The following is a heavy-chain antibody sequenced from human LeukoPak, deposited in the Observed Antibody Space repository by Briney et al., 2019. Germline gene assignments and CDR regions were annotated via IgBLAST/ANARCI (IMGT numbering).Heavy chain of an antibody. Sequence: PGGSLRLSCAASGFTFDDYAMHWVRQAPGKGLEWVSSISWNSGSIGYADSVKGRFTISRDNAKNSLYLQMNSLRAEDMALYYCAKDRGAMLYYFDYWGQGTLATVSS. CDR2: ISWNSGSI. CDR3: AKDRGAMLYYFDY. CDR1: GFTFDDYA. J-gene: IGHJ4*02. V-gene: IGHV3-9*03. D-gene: IGHD3-16*01.